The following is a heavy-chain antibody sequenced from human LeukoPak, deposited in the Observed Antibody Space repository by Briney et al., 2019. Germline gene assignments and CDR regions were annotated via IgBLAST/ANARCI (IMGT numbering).Heavy chain of an antibody. CDR1: GYSISSGYY. Sequence: PSETLSLTCTVSGYSISSGYYWGWIRQPPGKGLEWIGSIYHSGSTYYNPSLKSRVTISVDTSKNQFSLKLSSVTAADTAVYYCARATYNWNDWGHYYYMDVWGKGTTVTVSS. V-gene: IGHV4-38-2*02. CDR3: ARATYNWNDWGHYYYMDV. J-gene: IGHJ6*03. D-gene: IGHD1-20*01. CDR2: IYHSGST.